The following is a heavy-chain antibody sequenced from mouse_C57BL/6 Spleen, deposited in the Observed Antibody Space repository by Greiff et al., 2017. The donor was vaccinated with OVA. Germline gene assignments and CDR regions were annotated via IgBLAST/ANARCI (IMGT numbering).Heavy chain of an antibody. D-gene: IGHD2-1*01. V-gene: IGHV5-9-1*02. J-gene: IGHJ2*01. CDR2: ISSGGDYI. CDR3: TRDGNYGKFDY. CDR1: GFTFSSYA. Sequence: EVQLQESGEGLVKPGGSLKLSCAASGFTFSSYAMSWVRQTPEKRLEWVAYISSGGDYIYYADTVKGRFTMSRDNARNTLYLHVSSLKSEDTAMYYCTRDGNYGKFDYWGQGTTLTVSS.